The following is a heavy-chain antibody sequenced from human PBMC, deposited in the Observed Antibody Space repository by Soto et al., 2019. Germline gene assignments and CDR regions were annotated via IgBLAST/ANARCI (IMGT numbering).Heavy chain of an antibody. CDR1: GGSISSYY. CDR2: IYYSGST. J-gene: IGHJ6*02. V-gene: IGHV4-59*12. CDR3: ARGRRTENGGYYYYGMDV. D-gene: IGHD3-10*01. Sequence: SETMSLTCTVSGGSISSYYWSWIRKHPGKGLEWIGYIYYSGSTNYNPSLKSRVTISVDTSKNQFSLKLSSVTAADTAVYYCARGRRTENGGYYYYGMDVWGQGTTVPVSS.